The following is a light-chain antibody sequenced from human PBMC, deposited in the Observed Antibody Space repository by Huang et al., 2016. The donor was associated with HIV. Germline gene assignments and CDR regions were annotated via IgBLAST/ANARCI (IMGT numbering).Light chain of an antibody. CDR3: QQYGSSHT. CDR2: GAS. Sequence: EIVLTQSPGTLSLSPGERATLSCRARQSVSSSYLAWYQQKPGPAPRLRIYGASSRATGIPDRFSGSGSGTDFTLTISRLEPEDFAVYYCQQYGSSHTFGGGTKVEIK. CDR1: QSVSSSY. V-gene: IGKV3-20*01. J-gene: IGKJ4*01.